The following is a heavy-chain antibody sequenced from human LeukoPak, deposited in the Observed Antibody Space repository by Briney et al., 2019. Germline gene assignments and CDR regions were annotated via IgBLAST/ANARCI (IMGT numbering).Heavy chain of an antibody. Sequence: PGGSLRLSCAASGFTFSSYSMNWVRQAPGKGLEWVSFISSSSSYIYYADSVKGRFTISRDNAKNSLYLQMNSLRAEDTAVYYCARSLDYGDSPVDYWGQGTLVTVSS. D-gene: IGHD4-17*01. CDR3: ARSLDYGDSPVDY. J-gene: IGHJ4*02. CDR2: ISSSSSYI. CDR1: GFTFSSYS. V-gene: IGHV3-21*01.